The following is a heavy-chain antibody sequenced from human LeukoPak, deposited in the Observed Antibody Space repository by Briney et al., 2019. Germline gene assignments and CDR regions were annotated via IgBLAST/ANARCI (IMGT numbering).Heavy chain of an antibody. CDR3: ARQGYSSSWYKYYMDV. J-gene: IGHJ6*03. D-gene: IGHD6-13*01. Sequence: SETLSLTCTVYGGSFSDYYWSWIRQPPGKGLEWIGEINHSGSTNYNPSLKSRVTISVDTSKNQFSLKLSSVTAADTAVYYCARQGYSSSWYKYYMDVWGKGTTVTISS. V-gene: IGHV4-34*01. CDR1: GGSFSDYY. CDR2: INHSGST.